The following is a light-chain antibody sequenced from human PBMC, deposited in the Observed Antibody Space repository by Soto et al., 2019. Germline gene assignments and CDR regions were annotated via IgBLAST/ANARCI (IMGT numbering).Light chain of an antibody. J-gene: IGLJ2*01. CDR2: DVN. V-gene: IGLV2-14*03. Sequence: QSALTQPASMSGSPGQSITISCTGTSGDVGGYNYVSWYRQHPGKAPKLMIYDVNNRPSGVSNRFSGSKSGNTASLTISGLQAEDEADYYCSSHSSSSTLVVFGGGTKVIVL. CDR1: SGDVGGYNY. CDR3: SSHSSSSTLVV.